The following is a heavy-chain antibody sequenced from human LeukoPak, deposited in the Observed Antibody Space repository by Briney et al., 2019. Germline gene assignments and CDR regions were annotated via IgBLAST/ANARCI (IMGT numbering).Heavy chain of an antibody. D-gene: IGHD3-16*01. CDR3: VRWGGTASDY. CDR1: SGSISAYS. Sequence: PSETLSLTCTVSSGSISAYSWSWIRQPAGKGLEWIGRIYTSGSTNYNPSLKSRVTMSADRSKNQFSLKLSSVTAADTAVYYCVRWGGTASDYWGQGTLVTVPS. J-gene: IGHJ4*02. V-gene: IGHV4-4*07. CDR2: IYTSGST.